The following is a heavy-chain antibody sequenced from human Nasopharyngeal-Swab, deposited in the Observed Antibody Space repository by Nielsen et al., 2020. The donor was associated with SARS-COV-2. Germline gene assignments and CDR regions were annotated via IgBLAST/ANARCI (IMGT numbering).Heavy chain of an antibody. CDR3: AKDETYSDFWTGYFRCFDP. V-gene: IGHV3-23*01. D-gene: IGHD3/OR15-3a*01. Sequence: GMAWVSAISGSGGSTYYADSVKGRFSISRENSKNTMYLHMNSLRAVDTAVYYCAKDETYSDFWTGYFRCFDPWGQGTLVTVSS. CDR2: ISGSGGST. J-gene: IGHJ5*02.